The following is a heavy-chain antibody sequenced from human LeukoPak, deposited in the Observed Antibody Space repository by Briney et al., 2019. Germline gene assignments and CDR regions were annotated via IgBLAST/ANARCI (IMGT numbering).Heavy chain of an antibody. Sequence: ASVKVSCKASGYTFTGYYMHWVRQAPGQGLEWMGWINPNSGGTNYAQKFQGRVTMTRDTSISTAYMELSRLRSDDTAVYYCAMRDYDSSGYYWWGAFDIWGQGTMVTVSS. CDR3: AMRDYDSSGYYWWGAFDI. J-gene: IGHJ3*02. CDR1: GYTFTGYY. CDR2: INPNSGGT. V-gene: IGHV1-2*02. D-gene: IGHD3-22*01.